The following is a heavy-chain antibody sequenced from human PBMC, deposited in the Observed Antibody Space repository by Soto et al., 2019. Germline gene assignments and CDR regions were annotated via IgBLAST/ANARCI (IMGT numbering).Heavy chain of an antibody. CDR1: GGSFSGYI. CDR3: ARHFTSGNYYSPVNY. J-gene: IGHJ4*02. V-gene: IGHV4-34*01. Sequence: PSETLSLTCDVYGGSFSGYIWTWIRQTPGKGLQWIGQINHSGSANYNPSLKSRVTISVHTSNSQFFLKLSFVTAADTAVYFCARHFTSGNYYSPVNYWGQGALVTVSS. D-gene: IGHD3-10*01. CDR2: INHSGSA.